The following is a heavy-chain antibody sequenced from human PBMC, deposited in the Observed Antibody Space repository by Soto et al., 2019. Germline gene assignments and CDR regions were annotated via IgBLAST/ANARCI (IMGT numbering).Heavy chain of an antibody. J-gene: IGHJ5*02. CDR1: IFTFISYS. D-gene: IGHD3-10*01. Sequence: PGWSLRLSCASSIFTFISYSMNWVRQAPGKGLEWVSSISSSSSYIYYADSVKGRFTISRDNAKNSLYLQMNSLRAEDTAVYYCARFPYGSGSYYPWGQGTLVTVSS. CDR2: ISSSSSYI. CDR3: ARFPYGSGSYYP. V-gene: IGHV3-21*01.